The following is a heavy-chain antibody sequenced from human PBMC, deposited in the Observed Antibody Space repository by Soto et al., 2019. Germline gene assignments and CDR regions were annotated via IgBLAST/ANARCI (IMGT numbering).Heavy chain of an antibody. CDR3: ARDWSYALNY. CDR1: GFTFSSSW. Sequence: LRLSCAASGFTFSSSWMHWVRQAPGKGLVWVSHINSDGTDTNYADSVKGRFTISRDNAKNTVYLQMNSLRAEDTAVYYCARDWSYALNYWGQGSLVTVSS. V-gene: IGHV3-74*01. J-gene: IGHJ4*02. CDR2: INSDGTDT. D-gene: IGHD3-16*01.